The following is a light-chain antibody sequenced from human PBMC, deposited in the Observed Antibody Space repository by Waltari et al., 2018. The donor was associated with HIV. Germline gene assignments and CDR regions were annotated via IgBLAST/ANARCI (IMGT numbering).Light chain of an antibody. CDR3: SSNTTDNTWV. CDR1: SSDINYFNS. Sequence: QSVLTQPASVSGSPGQPLSISCTGASSDINYFNSVSWYQQQTGKAPKLIIFEVTNRPSGVSSRLSGSKSGNTAFLTISGLQADDEADYYCSSNTTDNTWVFGGGTKVTVL. J-gene: IGLJ3*02. CDR2: EVT. V-gene: IGLV2-14*01.